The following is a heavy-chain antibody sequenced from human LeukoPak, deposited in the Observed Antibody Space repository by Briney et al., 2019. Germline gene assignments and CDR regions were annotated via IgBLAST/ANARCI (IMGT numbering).Heavy chain of an antibody. CDR1: GYTFTSYG. J-gene: IGHJ4*02. CDR2: ISAYNGNT. D-gene: IGHD3-10*01. V-gene: IGHV1-18*04. CDR3: ATFTMVRGVVFRPHELTN. Sequence: ASVKVSCKASGYTFTSYGISWVRQAPGQGLEWMGWISAYNGNTNYAQKLQGRVTMTTDTSTSTAYMELRSLRSDDTAVYYCATFTMVRGVVFRPHELTNWGQGTLVTVSS.